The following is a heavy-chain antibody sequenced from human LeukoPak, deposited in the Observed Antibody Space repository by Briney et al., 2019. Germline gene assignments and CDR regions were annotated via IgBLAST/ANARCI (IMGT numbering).Heavy chain of an antibody. J-gene: IGHJ5*02. V-gene: IGHV3-11*01. CDR1: GFTFSDYY. CDR3: ARRNYYDSSGFDP. CDR2: ISSSGSTI. Sequence: SGGSLRLSCAASGFTFSDYYMSWIRQAPGKGLEWVSYISSSGSTIYYADSVKGRFTISRDNAKNSLYLQMNSLRAEDTAVYYCARRNYYDSSGFDPWGQGTLVTVSS. D-gene: IGHD3-22*01.